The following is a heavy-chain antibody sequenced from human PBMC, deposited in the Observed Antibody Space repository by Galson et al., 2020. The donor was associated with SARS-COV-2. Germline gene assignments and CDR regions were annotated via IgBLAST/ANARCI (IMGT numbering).Heavy chain of an antibody. CDR2: ISSGGST. D-gene: IGHD1-26*01. Sequence: GGSLRLSCAASGFTVSSNYMSWVRQAPGKGLEWVSFISSGGSTYYADSVKGRFTISRHNSDNTLYLQMNSLRADDTAVYYCARKYSGSPSVAFDIWGQGTMVTVSS. CDR1: GFTVSSNY. V-gene: IGHV3-53*04. CDR3: ARKYSGSPSVAFDI. J-gene: IGHJ3*02.